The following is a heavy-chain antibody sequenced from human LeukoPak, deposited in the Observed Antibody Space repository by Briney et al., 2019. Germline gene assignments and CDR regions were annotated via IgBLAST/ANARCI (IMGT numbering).Heavy chain of an antibody. CDR3: ARTSIAAREADY. Sequence: GSLRLSCAVSGFTFSRYSMHWVRQAPGKGLEYGSAISNNGGSTYYAKSVKGRFTISRDNSKNTLYLQMGSLRAEDMAVYYCARTSIAAREADYWGQGTLVTVSS. J-gene: IGHJ4*02. V-gene: IGHV3-64*01. CDR2: ISNNGGST. CDR1: GFTFSRYS. D-gene: IGHD6-6*01.